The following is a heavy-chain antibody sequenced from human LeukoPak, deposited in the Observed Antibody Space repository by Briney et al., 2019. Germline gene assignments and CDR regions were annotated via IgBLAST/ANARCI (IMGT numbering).Heavy chain of an antibody. Sequence: AGGSLRLSCAASGFTVSSNYMSWVRQAPGKGLEWVSVIYGGGSTYYADSVKGRFTISRDNSENTLYLQMNSLRAEDTAVYYCARDLVGITCRWGQGTLVTVSS. D-gene: IGHD6-6*01. CDR3: ARDLVGITCR. J-gene: IGHJ4*02. CDR2: IYGGGST. V-gene: IGHV3-53*01. CDR1: GFTVSSNY.